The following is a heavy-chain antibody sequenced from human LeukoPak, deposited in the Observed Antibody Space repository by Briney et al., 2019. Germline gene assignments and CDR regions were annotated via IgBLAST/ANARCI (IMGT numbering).Heavy chain of an antibody. CDR2: IYYSGST. CDR1: GGSISSGDYY. D-gene: IGHD4-17*01. V-gene: IGHV4-30-4*01. J-gene: IGHJ6*02. Sequence: SQTLSLTCTVSGGSISSGDYYWSWIRQPPGKGLEWIGYIYYSGSTYYNPSLKSRVTISVDTSKNRFSLKLSSVTAADTAVYYCARGPYGDYEVYYGMDVWGQGTTVTVSS. CDR3: ARGPYGDYEVYYGMDV.